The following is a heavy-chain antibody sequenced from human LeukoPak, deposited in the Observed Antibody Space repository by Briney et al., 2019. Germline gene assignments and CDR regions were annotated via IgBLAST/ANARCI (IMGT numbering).Heavy chain of an antibody. J-gene: IGHJ6*02. V-gene: IGHV1-69*04. CDR1: EGTFTTYA. CDR3: ARDASLYYYGMDV. CDR2: IIPTLGIA. Sequence: GASVKVSSKLSEGTFTTYAISWVRQAPGQGLEWLGRIIPTLGIANYAQKFQGRVTITADKATSTAYMELSSLRSEDTAVYYCARDASLYYYGMDVWGQGTTVTVSS.